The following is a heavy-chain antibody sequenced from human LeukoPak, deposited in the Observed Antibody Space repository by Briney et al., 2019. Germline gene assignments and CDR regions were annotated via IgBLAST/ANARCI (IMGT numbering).Heavy chain of an antibody. Sequence: PGGSLTLSCAASGFTSDDYGMSWVRQAPGKGLEWVSGINWNGGSTGYPDSVKGRFTISRDNAKNSLYLQMNSLRAEDTALYYCAREARSGVITPWDYHYMDVWGKGTTVTVSS. J-gene: IGHJ6*03. CDR3: AREARSGVITPWDYHYMDV. CDR2: INWNGGST. CDR1: GFTSDDYG. V-gene: IGHV3-20*04. D-gene: IGHD3-10*01.